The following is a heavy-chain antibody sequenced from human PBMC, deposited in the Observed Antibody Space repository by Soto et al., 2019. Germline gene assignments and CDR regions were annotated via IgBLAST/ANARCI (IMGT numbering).Heavy chain of an antibody. Sequence: SETLSLTCTVSGGSISSYYWSWIRQPPGKGLEWIGYIYYSGSTNYNPSLKGRVTISVDTSKNQFSLKLSSVTAADTAVYYCARLIWSRSSYYYYMDVWGKGTTVTVSS. J-gene: IGHJ6*03. D-gene: IGHD3-16*01. CDR1: GGSISSYY. CDR2: IYYSGST. CDR3: ARLIWSRSSYYYYMDV. V-gene: IGHV4-59*08.